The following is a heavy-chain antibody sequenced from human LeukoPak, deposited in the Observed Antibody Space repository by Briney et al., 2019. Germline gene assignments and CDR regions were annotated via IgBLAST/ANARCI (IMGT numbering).Heavy chain of an antibody. V-gene: IGHV4-59*08. Sequence: SETLSLTCTVSGGSISSYYWSWIRQPPGKGLERIGYIYYSGSTNYNPSLKSRVTISVDTSKNQFSLKLSSVTAADTAVYYCARHEAASSSFDYWGQGTLVTVSS. CDR2: IYYSGST. CDR1: GGSISSYY. CDR3: ARHEAASSSFDY. J-gene: IGHJ4*02. D-gene: IGHD6-13*01.